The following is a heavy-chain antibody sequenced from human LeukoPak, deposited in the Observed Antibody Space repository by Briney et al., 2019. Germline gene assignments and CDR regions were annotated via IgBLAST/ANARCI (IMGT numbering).Heavy chain of an antibody. CDR1: GFTFSNYC. CDR3: VRDFRSADY. CDR2: ICPGGTIT. J-gene: IGHJ4*02. Sequence: GVSLRLSCTASGFTFSNYCMHGVRQTPGKGLIWVSRICPGGTITNYADSVKGRFTISRDDAKNMMFLQMNSLRADDTAVYYCVRDFRSADYWGQGILVTVFS. V-gene: IGHV3-74*01.